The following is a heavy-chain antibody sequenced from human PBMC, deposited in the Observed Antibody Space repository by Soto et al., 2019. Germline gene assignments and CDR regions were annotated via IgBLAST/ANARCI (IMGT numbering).Heavy chain of an antibody. CDR1: GGTFSSYA. CDR2: IIPIFGTA. D-gene: IGHD4-17*01. Sequence: SVKVSCKASGGTFSSYAISWVRQAPGQGLEWMGGIIPIFGTANYAQKFQGRVTITADESTSTAYMELSSLRSEDTAVYYCARDGIHYYGEYGPRWFDHWGQGTLVTVSS. CDR3: ARDGIHYYGEYGPRWFDH. J-gene: IGHJ5*02. V-gene: IGHV1-69*13.